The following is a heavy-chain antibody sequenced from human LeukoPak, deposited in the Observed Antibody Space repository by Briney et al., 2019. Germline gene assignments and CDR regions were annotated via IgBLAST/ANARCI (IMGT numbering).Heavy chain of an antibody. Sequence: GGSLRLSCAASGFTFSSYGMHWVRQAPGKGLEWVAFIRYDGSNKYYADSVKGRFTISRDNSKNTLYLRMNSLRAEDTAVYYCAKGGRGYSGYDLDYWGQGTLVTVSS. D-gene: IGHD5-12*01. CDR2: IRYDGSNK. J-gene: IGHJ4*02. CDR1: GFTFSSYG. V-gene: IGHV3-30*02. CDR3: AKGGRGYSGYDLDY.